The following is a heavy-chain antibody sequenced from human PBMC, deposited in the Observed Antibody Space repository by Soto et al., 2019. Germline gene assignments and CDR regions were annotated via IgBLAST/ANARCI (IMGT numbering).Heavy chain of an antibody. CDR3: AKDQGSSWYEIDY. V-gene: IGHV3-23*01. J-gene: IGHJ4*02. D-gene: IGHD6-13*01. CDR1: GFTFSNYA. CDR2: ISGSGGST. Sequence: EVPLLESGGGSVQPGGSLRLSCAASGFTFSNYAVTWVRQAPGKGLEWVSTISGSGGSTYYADSVKGRFTISRDNSKNTLYLQMNSLRAEDTAVYYCAKDQGSSWYEIDYWGQGTLVTVSS.